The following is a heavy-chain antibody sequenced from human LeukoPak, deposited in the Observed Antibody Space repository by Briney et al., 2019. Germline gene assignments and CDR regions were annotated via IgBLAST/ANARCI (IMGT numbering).Heavy chain of an antibody. CDR3: AADDGLYDFWSGYSYWFDP. J-gene: IGHJ5*02. D-gene: IGHD3-3*01. V-gene: IGHV1-2*02. CDR1: GYTFTGHY. CDR2: INPNSGGT. Sequence: ASVKVSCKASGYTFTGHYMHWVRQAPGQGLEWMGWINPNSGGTNYAQKFQGRVTMTRDTSTSTAYMELSSLRSEDTAVYYCAADDGLYDFWSGYSYWFDPWGQGTLVTVSS.